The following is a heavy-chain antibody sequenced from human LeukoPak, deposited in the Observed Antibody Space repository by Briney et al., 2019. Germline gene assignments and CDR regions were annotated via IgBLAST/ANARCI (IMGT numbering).Heavy chain of an antibody. CDR2: MNPNSGNT. D-gene: IGHD3-22*01. Sequence: ASVKVSCKASGYTFTNYDINWVRQATGQGLEWMGWMNPNSGNTGYAQKFQGRVTITRNTSISTAYMELSSLRSEDTAVYYCARFYDSGTYYLYNYYYGMDVWGQGTTVTVSS. CDR3: ARFYDSGTYYLYNYYYGMDV. V-gene: IGHV1-8*03. J-gene: IGHJ6*02. CDR1: GYTFTNYD.